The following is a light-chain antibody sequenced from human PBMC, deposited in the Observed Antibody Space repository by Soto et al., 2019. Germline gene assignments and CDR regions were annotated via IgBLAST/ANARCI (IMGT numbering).Light chain of an antibody. CDR2: KAS. CDR1: QSIGSW. Sequence: DIQMTQSPSTLSASVGDRVTITCRASQSIGSWLAWYQQKPGKAPKLLIYKASSLQSGVPTRFSGSGSGTEFTLTISSLQPDDFATYYCQQYNSYSFGQGTKVEIK. CDR3: QQYNSYS. V-gene: IGKV1-5*03. J-gene: IGKJ1*01.